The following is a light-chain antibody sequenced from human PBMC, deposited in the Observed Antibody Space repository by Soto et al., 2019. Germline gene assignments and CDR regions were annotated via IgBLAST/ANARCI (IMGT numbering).Light chain of an antibody. J-gene: IGKJ2*01. Sequence: EVVMTKSPATLSLSPGDRATLSCRASPSVDTNVFWYQQIPGQPPRLLVHSASIMATGVPARFTGIGSGTDFTLTISGLQSDDFAIYYCQQYYNWPPYTFGQGTRLQIK. CDR3: QQYYNWPPYT. CDR2: SAS. CDR1: PSVDTN. V-gene: IGKV3-15*01.